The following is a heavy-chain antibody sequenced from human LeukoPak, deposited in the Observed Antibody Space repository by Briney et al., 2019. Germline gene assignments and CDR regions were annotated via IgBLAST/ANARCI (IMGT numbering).Heavy chain of an antibody. Sequence: SETLSLTCTVSGGSINSYYWSWIRQPPGKGLEWIGYIYYSGSTNYNPSLKGRVTISRDTSKNQFSLKLSSVTAADTAVYYCARLEWELNFDYWGQGTLVTVSS. CDR1: GGSINSYY. D-gene: IGHD1-26*01. J-gene: IGHJ4*02. V-gene: IGHV4-59*08. CDR3: ARLEWELNFDY. CDR2: IYYSGST.